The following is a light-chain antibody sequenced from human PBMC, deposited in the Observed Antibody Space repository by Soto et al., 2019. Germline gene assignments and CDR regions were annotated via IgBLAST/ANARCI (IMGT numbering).Light chain of an antibody. CDR2: EGS. CDR1: SSDFGSYNL. V-gene: IGLV2-23*03. Sequence: QSVLTQPASVSGSPGQSITISCTGTSSDFGSYNLVSWYQQHPGKAPKLMIYEGSKRPSGVSNRFSGSKSGNTASLTISGLQAEDEADYYCCSYAGSSTFYVFGTGTRSPS. J-gene: IGLJ1*01. CDR3: CSYAGSSTFYV.